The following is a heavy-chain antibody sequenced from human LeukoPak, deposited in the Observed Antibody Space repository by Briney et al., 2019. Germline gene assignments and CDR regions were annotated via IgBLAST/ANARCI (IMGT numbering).Heavy chain of an antibody. CDR1: GVTVSSNH. D-gene: IGHD1-26*01. J-gene: IGHJ6*02. CDR3: ARTTHSGSYGDYYYGMDV. Sequence: GGSLRLSCVVSGVTVSSNHMSWVRQAPGKGLEWVPVIYSGGSTNYADSVKGRFTISRDNAKNTLYLQMNSLRVEDTAVYYCARTTHSGSYGDYYYGMDVWGQGTTVTVSS. V-gene: IGHV3-53*01. CDR2: IYSGGST.